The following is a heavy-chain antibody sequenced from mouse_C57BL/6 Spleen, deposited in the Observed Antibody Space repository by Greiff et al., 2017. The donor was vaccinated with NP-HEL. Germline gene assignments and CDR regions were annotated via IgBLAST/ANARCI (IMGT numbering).Heavy chain of an antibody. CDR1: GYTFTSYW. J-gene: IGHJ1*03. D-gene: IGHD2-10*01. V-gene: IGHV1-64*01. CDR2: IHPNSGST. CDR3: ARSLLSTTDWYVDV. Sequence: VQLQQPGAELVKPGASVKLSCKASGYTFTSYWMHWVKQRPGQGLEWIGMIHPNSGSTNYNEKFKSKATLTVDKSSSTAYMQLSSLTSEDSAVYYCARSLLSTTDWYVDVWGTGTTVTVSS.